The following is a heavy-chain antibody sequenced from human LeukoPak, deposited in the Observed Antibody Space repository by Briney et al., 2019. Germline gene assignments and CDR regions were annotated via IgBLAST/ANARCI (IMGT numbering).Heavy chain of an antibody. CDR3: AKDPSRGWTRERYFDY. Sequence: PGGSLRLSCAASGFTFSDYYMSWIRQAPGKGLEWVSYISSSGSTIYYADSVKGRFTISRDNSKNTLYLQMNSLRAEDTAVYYCAKDPSRGWTRERYFDYWGQGTLVTVSS. CDR1: GFTFSDYY. V-gene: IGHV3-11*01. D-gene: IGHD1-26*01. J-gene: IGHJ4*02. CDR2: ISSSGSTI.